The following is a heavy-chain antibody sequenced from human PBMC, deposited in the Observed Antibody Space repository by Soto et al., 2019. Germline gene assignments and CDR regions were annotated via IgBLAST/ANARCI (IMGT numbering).Heavy chain of an antibody. J-gene: IGHJ4*02. CDR2: ISGSGVSA. CDR1: GFIFSSYA. D-gene: IGHD3-10*01. CDR3: VKVRGGFYTYYFDY. V-gene: IGHV3-23*01. Sequence: GGSLRLSCAASGFIFSSYAMNWVRQAPGKGLEWVSGISGSGVSAYYADSVKGRFGISRDNSKNTLYLQMNSLRAEDTAIYYCVKVRGGFYTYYFDYWGQGTLVTVSS.